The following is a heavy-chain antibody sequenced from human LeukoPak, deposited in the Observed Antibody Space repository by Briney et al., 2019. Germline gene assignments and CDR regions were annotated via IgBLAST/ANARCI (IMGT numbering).Heavy chain of an antibody. CDR1: GFTVSSNY. CDR2: INSDGSST. J-gene: IGHJ6*03. D-gene: IGHD6-13*01. Sequence: GGSLRLSCAASGFTVSSNYMNWVRQAPGKGLVWVSRINSDGSSTSYADSVKGRFTISRDNAKNTLYLQMNSLRAEDTAVYYCARTGYSSSWLHYYYYYMDVWAKGTTVTVSS. V-gene: IGHV3-74*01. CDR3: ARTGYSSSWLHYYYYYMDV.